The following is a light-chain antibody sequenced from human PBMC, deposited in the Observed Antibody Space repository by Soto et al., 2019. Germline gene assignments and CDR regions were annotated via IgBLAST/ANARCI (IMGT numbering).Light chain of an antibody. Sequence: QSALTRPPSASGAPGQSVTISCSGSASNIGRDPVNWYQQVPGTAPKLLIYENNHRPSGVPDRFSGSKSGTSASLVISGLQSEDEAEYFCAGWDGSLKGFVFGTGTKVTVL. V-gene: IGLV1-44*01. CDR2: ENN. J-gene: IGLJ1*01. CDR1: ASNIGRDP. CDR3: AGWDGSLKGFV.